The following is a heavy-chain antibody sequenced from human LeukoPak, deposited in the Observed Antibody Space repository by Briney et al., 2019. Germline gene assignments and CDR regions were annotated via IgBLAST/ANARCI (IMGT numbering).Heavy chain of an antibody. J-gene: IGHJ4*02. V-gene: IGHV3-23*01. CDR2: ISGSGAGT. Sequence: GGSLRLSCAASGFTFSGYAMTWVRQAPGKGLEWVSAISGSGAGTYYADSVKGRFTISRDNSKNTLYLQMNSLRAEDTAVYYCAKQASTFWASDYWGQGALVTVSS. CDR1: GFTFSGYA. D-gene: IGHD2/OR15-2a*01. CDR3: AKQASTFWASDY.